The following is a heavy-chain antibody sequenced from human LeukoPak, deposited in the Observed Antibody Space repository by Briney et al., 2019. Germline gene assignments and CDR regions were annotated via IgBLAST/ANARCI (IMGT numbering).Heavy chain of an antibody. V-gene: IGHV4-4*07. D-gene: IGHD1-26*01. CDR2: IYTSGST. Sequence: PSETLSLTCTVSGASISSYYWTWIRQPAGEGLEWIGRIYTSGSTNYNPSLKSRVTMSVDTSKNQFSPKLSSVTAADTAVYYCARARGGSGSYGHFDYWGREPWSPSPQ. CDR3: ARARGGSGSYGHFDY. J-gene: IGHJ4*02. CDR1: GASISSYY.